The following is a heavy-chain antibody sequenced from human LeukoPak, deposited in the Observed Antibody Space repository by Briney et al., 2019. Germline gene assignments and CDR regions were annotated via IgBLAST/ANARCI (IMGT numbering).Heavy chain of an antibody. CDR3: ARVPHCSGGSCYNFDY. CDR1: GFTFSSYS. D-gene: IGHD2-15*01. CDR2: ISSSSSYI. J-gene: IGHJ4*02. V-gene: IGHV3-21*01. Sequence: GGSLRLSSAASGFTFSSYSMNWVRQAPGKGLEWVSSISSSSSYIYYADSVKGRFTISRDIAKNSLYLQMNSLRAEDTAVYYCARVPHCSGGSCYNFDYWGQGTLVTVSS.